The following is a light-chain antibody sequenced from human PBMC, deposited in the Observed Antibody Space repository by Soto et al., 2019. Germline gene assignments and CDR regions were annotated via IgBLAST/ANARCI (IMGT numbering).Light chain of an antibody. V-gene: IGKV3-15*01. CDR3: QQSRT. Sequence: VMTQSPATLSVSPGERATLSCRASQNVGCSVAWYQQKPGQAPRLLIYRASTRATGIPARFSGSGSGTEFTLTISSLQSEDFAIYYCQQSRTFAQGTKVDI. J-gene: IGKJ2*01. CDR1: QNVGCS. CDR2: RAS.